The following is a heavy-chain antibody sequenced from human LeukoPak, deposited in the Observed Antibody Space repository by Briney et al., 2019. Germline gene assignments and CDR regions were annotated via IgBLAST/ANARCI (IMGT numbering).Heavy chain of an antibody. V-gene: IGHV3-30-3*01. CDR3: ARDAYPAVGTTWCDY. Sequence: GGSLRLSCAASGFTFTNYAMHWLRQAPGKGLEWVALISYDGSNKYYTDSVKSRFTISRDNSKNTLYLQMNSLRAEDTAIYYCARDAYPAVGTTWCDYWGQGTLVTVSS. J-gene: IGHJ4*02. CDR2: ISYDGSNK. CDR1: GFTFTNYA. D-gene: IGHD1-26*01.